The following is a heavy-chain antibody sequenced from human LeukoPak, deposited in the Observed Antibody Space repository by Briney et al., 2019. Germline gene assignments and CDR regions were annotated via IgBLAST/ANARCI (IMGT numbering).Heavy chain of an antibody. V-gene: IGHV4-38-2*02. CDR3: VSHETPYYYIDV. Sequence: PSETLSLTCTVSSHSITYNYCGWIRQSPGKGLEWLGSVSQRGITYYNPSLQSRVTMSRDTSNNQLSLRLTSMTAADTAIYYCVSHETPYYYIDVWGKGTTVTISS. CDR1: SHSITYNY. CDR2: VSQRGIT. J-gene: IGHJ6*03.